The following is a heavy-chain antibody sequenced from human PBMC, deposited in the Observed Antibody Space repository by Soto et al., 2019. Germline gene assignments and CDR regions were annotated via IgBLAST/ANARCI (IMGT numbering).Heavy chain of an antibody. J-gene: IGHJ6*03. Sequence: PGGSLRLSCAASGFTFSSYAMSWVRQAPGKGLEWVSAISGSGGSTYYADSVKGRFTISRDNSKNTLYLQMNSLRAEDTAVYYCAKDGGYCSSTSCYGIYYYYMDVWGKGTTVTVSS. V-gene: IGHV3-23*01. CDR1: GFTFSSYA. D-gene: IGHD2-2*01. CDR3: AKDGGYCSSTSCYGIYYYYMDV. CDR2: ISGSGGST.